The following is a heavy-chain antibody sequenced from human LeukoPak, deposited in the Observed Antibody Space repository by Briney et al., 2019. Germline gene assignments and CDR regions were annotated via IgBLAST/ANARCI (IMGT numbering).Heavy chain of an antibody. CDR1: GFTFSSYG. CDR3: AKRHYYGSGSIEY. J-gene: IGHJ4*02. D-gene: IGHD3-10*01. V-gene: IGHV3-30*18. Sequence: GRSLRLSCAASGFTFSSYGMHWVRQAPGKGLEWVAVISYDGSNKYYADSMKGRFTVSRDNSKNTLYLQMDSLRAEDTAVYYCAKRHYYGSGSIEYWGQGTLVTVSS. CDR2: ISYDGSNK.